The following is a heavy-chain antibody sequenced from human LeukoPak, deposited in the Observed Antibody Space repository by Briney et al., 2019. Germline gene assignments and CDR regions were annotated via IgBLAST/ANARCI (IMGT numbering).Heavy chain of an antibody. CDR1: GGSFSGYY. Sequence: PSETLSLTCAVYGGSFSGYYWSWIRQPPGKGLEWIGEINHSGSTNYNPSLKSQVTISVDTSKNQFSLKLSSVTAADTAVYYCARVGYDSSGYWINDYWGQGTLVTVSS. J-gene: IGHJ4*02. D-gene: IGHD3-22*01. CDR2: INHSGST. V-gene: IGHV4-34*01. CDR3: ARVGYDSSGYWINDY.